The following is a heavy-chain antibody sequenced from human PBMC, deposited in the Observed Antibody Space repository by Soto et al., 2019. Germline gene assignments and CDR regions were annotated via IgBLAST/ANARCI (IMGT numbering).Heavy chain of an antibody. Sequence: SETLSLTCTVSGGSISSYYWSWIRQPPGKGLEWIGYIYYSGSTNYNPSLKSRVTISVDTSKNQFSLKLSSVTAADTAVYFCARDAVVRNYGYYYGMDVWGQGTTVTVSS. CDR2: IYYSGST. J-gene: IGHJ6*02. D-gene: IGHD4-4*01. V-gene: IGHV4-59*01. CDR1: GGSISSYY. CDR3: ARDAVVRNYGYYYGMDV.